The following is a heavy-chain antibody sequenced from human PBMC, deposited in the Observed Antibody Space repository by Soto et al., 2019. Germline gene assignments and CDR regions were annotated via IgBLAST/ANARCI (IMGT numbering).Heavy chain of an antibody. CDR2: INHSGST. V-gene: IGHV4-34*01. Sequence: NPSETLSLTCAVYGGSFSGYYWSWIRQPPGKGLEWIGEINHSGSTNYNPSLKSRVTISVDTSKNQFSLKLSSVTAADTAVYYCARGGGGWLQRYYYGTDVWGQGTTVTVSS. CDR1: GGSFSGYY. J-gene: IGHJ6*02. D-gene: IGHD3-16*01. CDR3: ARGGGGWLQRYYYGTDV.